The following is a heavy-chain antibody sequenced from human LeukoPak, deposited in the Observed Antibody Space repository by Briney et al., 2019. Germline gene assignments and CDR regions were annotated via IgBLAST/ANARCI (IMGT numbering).Heavy chain of an antibody. D-gene: IGHD2-15*01. J-gene: IGHJ4*02. CDR1: GGSISGYY. CDR3: AREKGGCSGDNCPLGY. V-gene: IGHV4-59*01. Sequence: PSETLSLTCSVSGGSISGYYWSWIRQPPGKGLEWIGYIHNTGRTNYNPSLKSRISISVDTSKNQFSLKLNSVTAADTAVYYCAREKGGCSGDNCPLGYWGQGTLVTVSS. CDR2: IHNTGRT.